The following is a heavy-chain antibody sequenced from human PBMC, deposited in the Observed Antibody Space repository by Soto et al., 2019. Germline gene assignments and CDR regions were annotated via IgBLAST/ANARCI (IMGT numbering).Heavy chain of an antibody. CDR2: INPNSGGT. CDR3: AGSIFGVVDWFDP. J-gene: IGHJ5*02. Sequence: ASVKVSCKASGYTFTGYYMHWVRQAPGQGLEWMGWINPNSGGTNYAQKLQGRVTMTTDTSTSTAYMELRSLRSDDTAVYYCAGSIFGVVDWFDPWGQGTLVTVSS. CDR1: GYTFTGYY. V-gene: IGHV1-2*02. D-gene: IGHD3-3*01.